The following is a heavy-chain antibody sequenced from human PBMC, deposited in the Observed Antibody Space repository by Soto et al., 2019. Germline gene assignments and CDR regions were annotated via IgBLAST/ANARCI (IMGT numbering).Heavy chain of an antibody. J-gene: IGHJ4*02. Sequence: VQLVESGGGLVQPGGSLRLSCAASGFTFSSYSMNWVRQAPGKGLEWVSYISSSSSTIYYADSVKGRFTISRDNAKNSLYLQMNSLRAEDTAVYYCARDLHDFWSGFSGIGDYWGQGTLVTVSS. CDR1: GFTFSSYS. D-gene: IGHD3-3*01. CDR2: ISSSSSTI. V-gene: IGHV3-48*01. CDR3: ARDLHDFWSGFSGIGDY.